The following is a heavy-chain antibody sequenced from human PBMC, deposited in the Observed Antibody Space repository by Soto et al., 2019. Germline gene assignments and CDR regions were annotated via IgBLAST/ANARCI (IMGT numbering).Heavy chain of an antibody. CDR2: IGTGGDT. J-gene: IGHJ6*02. CDR3: VRGYYYGMDG. CDR1: GFTFSSDD. V-gene: IGHV3-13*01. Sequence: GGSLRLSCAASGFTFSSDDMHWVRQATGKGLEWVSAIGTGGDTYYPDSVKGRFTISRENTKSSLYLQMNSLRAGDTAVYYCVRGYYYGMDGWGHGTTVTVSS.